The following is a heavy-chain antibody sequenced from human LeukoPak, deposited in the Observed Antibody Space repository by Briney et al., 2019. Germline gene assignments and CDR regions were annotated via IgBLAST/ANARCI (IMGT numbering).Heavy chain of an antibody. V-gene: IGHV1-18*01. D-gene: IGHD4-11*01. Sequence: ASVKVSCKASGYTFTSYGISWVRQAPGQGLEWMGWISDYNGNTNYAQKLQGRVTMTTDTSTSTTYMELRSLRSDDTAVYYCARDLYRDSLPVSWFDPWGQGTLVTVSS. CDR1: GYTFTSYG. J-gene: IGHJ5*02. CDR3: ARDLYRDSLPVSWFDP. CDR2: ISDYNGNT.